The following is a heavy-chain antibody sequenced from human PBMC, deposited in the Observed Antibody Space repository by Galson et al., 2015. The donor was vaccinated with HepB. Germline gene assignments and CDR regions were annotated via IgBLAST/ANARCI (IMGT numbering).Heavy chain of an antibody. CDR2: INAGNGNT. J-gene: IGHJ6*02. D-gene: IGHD3-9*01. CDR1: GYTFTTHA. CDR3: ARDRRYYEILSGYFGYYYYGMDV. V-gene: IGHV1-3*01. Sequence: VKVSCKASGYTFTTHAMHWVRQVPGQGLEWMGWINAGNGNTKYSQKFQGRVTITRDTSASTAHMELTSLTSEDTAVYYCARDRRYYEILSGYFGYYYYGMDVWGQGTTVTVSS.